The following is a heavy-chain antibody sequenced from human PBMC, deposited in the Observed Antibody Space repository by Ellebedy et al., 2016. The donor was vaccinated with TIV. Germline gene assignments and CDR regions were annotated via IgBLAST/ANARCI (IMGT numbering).Heavy chain of an antibody. Sequence: GESLKISXVASGFTFSSYWMSWVRQAPGKGLEWVANIKQDGSEKYYVDSVKGRFTISRDNAKNSLYLQMNSLRAEDTAVYYCARRYFDYWGQGTLVTVSS. V-gene: IGHV3-7*03. CDR1: GFTFSSYW. CDR3: ARRYFDY. J-gene: IGHJ4*02. CDR2: IKQDGSEK.